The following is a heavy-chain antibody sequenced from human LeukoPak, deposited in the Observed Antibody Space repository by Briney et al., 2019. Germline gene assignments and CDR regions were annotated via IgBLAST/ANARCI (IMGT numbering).Heavy chain of an antibody. J-gene: IGHJ4*02. Sequence: PGGSLRLSCEASGLTFSSYGMSWVRQAPGKGLQWVSAITGDGTTTYYADSVKGRFTISRDNSKNMLYLQMSSLRAEDTDVYYCAKMQGYFDYWGQGTLVPVSS. CDR2: ITGDGTTT. CDR3: AKMQGYFDY. V-gene: IGHV3-23*01. CDR1: GLTFSSYG.